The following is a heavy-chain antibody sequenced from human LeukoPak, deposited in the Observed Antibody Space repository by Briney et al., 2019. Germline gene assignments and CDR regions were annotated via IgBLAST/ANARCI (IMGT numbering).Heavy chain of an antibody. CDR3: AKETYSPYDAFDI. J-gene: IGHJ3*02. D-gene: IGHD5-18*01. Sequence: GGSLRLSCSASGFTFSLYAMHWVRQAPGKGLEYVSAINSDGSYIYYADSVKGRFTISRDNAKNSLYLQMNSLRAEDTALYYCAKETYSPYDAFDIWGQGTMVTVSS. CDR2: INSDGSYI. CDR1: GFTFSLYA. V-gene: IGHV3-64*04.